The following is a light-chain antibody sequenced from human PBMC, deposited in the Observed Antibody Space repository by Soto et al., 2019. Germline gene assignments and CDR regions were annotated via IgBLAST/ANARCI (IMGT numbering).Light chain of an antibody. CDR1: QSVSSSY. CDR2: GAS. J-gene: IGKJ5*01. Sequence: EIVLTQSPGTLSLSPGERATLSCRASQSVSSSYLAWYQQKPGQAPRLLIYGASSRATGIPDRFSGSGSGTDFTLTISRLEPEGFAGYYCQHYGSSPLSTFGQGTRLEIK. CDR3: QHYGSSPLST. V-gene: IGKV3-20*01.